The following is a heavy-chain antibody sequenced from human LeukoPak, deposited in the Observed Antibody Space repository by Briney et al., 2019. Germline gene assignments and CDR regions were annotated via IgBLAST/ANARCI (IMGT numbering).Heavy chain of an antibody. Sequence: SETLSLTCTVSGGSISSSSYYWGWIRQPPGKGLEWIGEINHSGSTNYNPSLKSRVTISVDTSKNQFSLKLSSVTAADTAVYYCARGSYGYGYNWFDPWGQGTLVTVSS. D-gene: IGHD5-18*01. J-gene: IGHJ5*02. CDR3: ARGSYGYGYNWFDP. V-gene: IGHV4-39*07. CDR1: GGSISSSSYY. CDR2: INHSGST.